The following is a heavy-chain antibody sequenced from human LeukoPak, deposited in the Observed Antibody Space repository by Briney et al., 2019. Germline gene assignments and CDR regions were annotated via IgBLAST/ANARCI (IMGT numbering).Heavy chain of an antibody. V-gene: IGHV4-61*01. Sequence: PSETLSLTCTVSGGSVSSGSYYWSWIRQPPGKGLEWIGYIYYSGSTYYNPSLKSRVTISVDTSKNQFSLKLSSVTAADTAVYYCARGFAVTIFGVANWFDPWGQGTLVTVSS. CDR2: IYYSGST. D-gene: IGHD3-3*01. CDR3: ARGFAVTIFGVANWFDP. CDR1: GGSVSSGSYY. J-gene: IGHJ5*02.